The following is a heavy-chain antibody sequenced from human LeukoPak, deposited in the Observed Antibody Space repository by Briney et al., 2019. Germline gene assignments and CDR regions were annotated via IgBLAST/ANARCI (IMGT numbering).Heavy chain of an antibody. CDR2: IYTSGST. Sequence: SETLSLTCTVSGGSISNYYWSWIRQHAGKGLEWIGRIYTSGSTNYNPSLKSRVTISVDTSKNQFSLKLSSVTAADTAVYYCARDGPFVVPAVSWGQGTLVTVSS. J-gene: IGHJ5*02. CDR3: ARDGPFVVPAVS. D-gene: IGHD2-2*01. V-gene: IGHV4-4*07. CDR1: GGSISNYY.